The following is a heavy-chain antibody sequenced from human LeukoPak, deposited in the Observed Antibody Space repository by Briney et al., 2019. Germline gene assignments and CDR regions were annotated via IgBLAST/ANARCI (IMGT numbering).Heavy chain of an antibody. CDR3: ARVGDYGDYAFDY. D-gene: IGHD4-17*01. J-gene: IGHJ4*02. V-gene: IGHV3-66*02. CDR1: GFTVSSNY. Sequence: GGSLRLSCAASGFTVSSNYMSWVRQAPGKGLEWVSVIYSGGSTYYADSVKGRFTISRDNSKYTLYLQMNSLRAEDTAVYYCARVGDYGDYAFDYWGQGTLVTVSS. CDR2: IYSGGST.